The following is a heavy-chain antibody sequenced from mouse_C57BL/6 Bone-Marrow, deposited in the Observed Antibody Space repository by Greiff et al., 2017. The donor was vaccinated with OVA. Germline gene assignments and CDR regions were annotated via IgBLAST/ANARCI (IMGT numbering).Heavy chain of an antibody. V-gene: IGHV1-15*01. CDR2: IDPETGGT. D-gene: IGHD1-1*01. CDR1: GYTFTDYE. CDR3: TRFTTVVATDYFDY. Sequence: QVQLQQSGAELVRPGASVTLSCKASGYTFTDYEMHWVKQTPVHGLEWIGAIDPETGGTAYNQKFKGKAILTADKSSSTAYMELRSLTSEDSAVYYCTRFTTVVATDYFDYWGQGTTLTVSS. J-gene: IGHJ2*01.